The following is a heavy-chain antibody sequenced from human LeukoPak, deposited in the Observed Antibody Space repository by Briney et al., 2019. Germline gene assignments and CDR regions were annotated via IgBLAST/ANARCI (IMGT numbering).Heavy chain of an antibody. CDR2: ISSSGSTI. CDR3: ARDREQEEYYYYYYGMDV. J-gene: IGHJ6*02. V-gene: IGHV3-48*04. D-gene: IGHD1/OR15-1a*01. CDR1: GFTFSSYS. Sequence: PGGSLRLSCAASGFTFSSYSMNWVRQAPGKGLEWVSYISSSGSTIYYADSVKGRFTISRDNAKNSLYLQMNSLRAEDTAVYYCARDREQEEYYYYYYGMDVWGQGTTVTVSS.